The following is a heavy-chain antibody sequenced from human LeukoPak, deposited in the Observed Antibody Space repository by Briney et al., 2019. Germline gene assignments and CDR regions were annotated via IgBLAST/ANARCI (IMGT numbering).Heavy chain of an antibody. Sequence: PGRSLRLSCAASGFTFSSYAMHWVRQAPGKGLEWVAVISYDRSNKYYADSVKGRFTISRDNSKNTLYPQMNRLRAEDTAVYYCARVSGSYSLYYYMDVWGKGTTVTVSS. CDR2: ISYDRSNK. CDR1: GFTFSSYA. D-gene: IGHD1-26*01. J-gene: IGHJ6*03. V-gene: IGHV3-30*04. CDR3: ARVSGSYSLYYYMDV.